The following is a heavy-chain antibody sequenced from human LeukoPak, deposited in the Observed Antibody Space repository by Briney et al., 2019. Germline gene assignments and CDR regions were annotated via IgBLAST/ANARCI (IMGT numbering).Heavy chain of an antibody. CDR1: GFTFSSYA. CDR3: AKDLRYCSGGSCPPNWFDP. V-gene: IGHV3-23*01. CDR2: ISGSGGST. Sequence: PGGSLRLSCAASGFTFSSYAMSWVRQAPGKGLEWVSAISGSGGSTYYADSVKGRFTISRDNSKNTLYLQMNSLRAEDTAVYYCAKDLRYCSGGSCPPNWFDPWGQGTLVTVSS. J-gene: IGHJ5*02. D-gene: IGHD2-15*01.